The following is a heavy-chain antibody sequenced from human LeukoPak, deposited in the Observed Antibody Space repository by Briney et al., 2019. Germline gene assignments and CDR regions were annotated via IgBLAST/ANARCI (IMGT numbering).Heavy chain of an antibody. CDR3: ARGTSTAPGIDY. D-gene: IGHD6-13*01. CDR1: GFDFATYW. CDR2: INSDGSGA. J-gene: IGHJ4*02. Sequence: GGSLRLSCAASGFDFATYWMFWVRQAPGKGVVWVAQINSDGSGATYGDSAKGRFSISRENAKNTLFLYMSGLRAEDTAVYYCARGTSTAPGIDYWGQGTLVAVSS. V-gene: IGHV3-74*01.